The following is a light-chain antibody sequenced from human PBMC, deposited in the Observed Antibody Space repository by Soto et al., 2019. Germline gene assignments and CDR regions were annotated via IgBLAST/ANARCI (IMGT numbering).Light chain of an antibody. J-gene: IGLJ1*01. V-gene: IGLV1-44*01. CDR1: TSNIGSNN. CDR3: SAWDDGLSVYV. Sequence: QSVLTQPPSASGTPGQRVTISCSGSTSNIGSNNVNWYHQLPRTAPKLLIYSNNKRPSGVPARFSGSTSGTSAALAIGCLQSEDEAAYYCSAWDDGLSVYVFGTGTKLTVL. CDR2: SNN.